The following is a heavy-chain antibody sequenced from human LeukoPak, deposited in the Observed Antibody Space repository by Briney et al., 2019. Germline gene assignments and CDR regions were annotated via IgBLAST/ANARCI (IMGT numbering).Heavy chain of an antibody. CDR3: ARDGTYYYDSSGYLFDY. CDR2: INPSGGST. Sequence: ASVKVSCKASGYTFTSYYMHWVRQAPGQGLEWMGIINPSGGSTSYAQKFQGRVTMTRDTSTSTVYMELSSLRSEDTAVYYCARDGTYYYDSSGYLFDYWGQGTLVTVSS. J-gene: IGHJ4*02. V-gene: IGHV1-46*01. D-gene: IGHD3-22*01. CDR1: GYTFTSYY.